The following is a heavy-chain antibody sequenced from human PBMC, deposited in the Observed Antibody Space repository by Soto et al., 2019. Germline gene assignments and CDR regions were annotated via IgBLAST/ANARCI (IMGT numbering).Heavy chain of an antibody. Sequence: GASVKVSFKASGYTFTSYDINWVRQATGQGLEWMGWMNPNSGNTGYAQKFQGRVTMTRNTSISTAYMELSSLRSEDTAVYYCARGYCTNRVCRHPYDYWGQEALVTVSS. J-gene: IGHJ4*02. V-gene: IGHV1-8*01. CDR3: ARGYCTNRVCRHPYDY. D-gene: IGHD2-8*01. CDR2: MNPNSGNT. CDR1: GYTFTSYD.